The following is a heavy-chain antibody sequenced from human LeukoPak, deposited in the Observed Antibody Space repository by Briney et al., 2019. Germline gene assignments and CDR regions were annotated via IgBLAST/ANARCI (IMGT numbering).Heavy chain of an antibody. CDR2: IIPILGIA. J-gene: IGHJ5*02. CDR3: ARGPNWFDP. CDR1: GYTFTGYY. Sequence: GASVKVSCKASGYTFTGYYMHWVRQAPGQGLEWMGRIIPILGIANYAQKFQGRVTITADKSTSTAYMELSSLRSEDTAVYYCARGPNWFDPWGQGTLVTVSS. V-gene: IGHV1-69*04.